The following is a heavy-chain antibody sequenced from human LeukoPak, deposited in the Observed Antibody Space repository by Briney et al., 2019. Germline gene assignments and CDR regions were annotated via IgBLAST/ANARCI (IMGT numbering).Heavy chain of an antibody. CDR3: ARDPGHSNYINDY. CDR1: GFTFSDRY. CDR2: SRNKANSYTT. V-gene: IGHV3-72*01. Sequence: SGGSLRLSCTASGFTFSDRYIDWVRQAPGKGLEWVGRSRNKANSYTTEYAASVKGRFTISRDESKNLLYLQMNSLTPEDTAVYYCARDPGHSNYINDYWGQGILVTVSS. D-gene: IGHD4-11*01. J-gene: IGHJ4*02.